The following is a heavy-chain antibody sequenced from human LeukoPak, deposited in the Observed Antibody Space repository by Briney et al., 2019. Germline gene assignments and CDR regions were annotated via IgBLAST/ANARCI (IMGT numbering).Heavy chain of an antibody. J-gene: IGHJ4*02. CDR1: GGTFSSYA. CDR3: ASSYNWNYFLDY. V-gene: IGHV1-69*05. Sequence: GASVKVSCKASGGTFSSYAISWVRQAPGQGLEWMGGIIPIFGTANYAQKFQGRVTITTDESTSTAYMELSSLRSEDTAVYYCASSYNWNYFLDYWGQGTLVTVSS. D-gene: IGHD1-7*01. CDR2: IIPIFGTA.